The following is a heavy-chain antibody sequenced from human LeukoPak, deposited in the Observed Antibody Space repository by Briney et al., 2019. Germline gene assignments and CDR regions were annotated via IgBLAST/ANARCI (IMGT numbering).Heavy chain of an antibody. CDR3: AKVGENSGWTPYEGNYYYYMDV. J-gene: IGHJ6*03. V-gene: IGHV1-2*02. Sequence: GASVKVSCKASGYTFTGYYMHWVRQAPGQGLEWMGWINPNSGGTNYAQKFQGRVTMTRDTSISTAYMELSRLRSDDTAVYYCAKVGENSGWTPYEGNYYYYMDVWGKGTTVTISS. CDR1: GYTFTGYY. D-gene: IGHD6-19*01. CDR2: INPNSGGT.